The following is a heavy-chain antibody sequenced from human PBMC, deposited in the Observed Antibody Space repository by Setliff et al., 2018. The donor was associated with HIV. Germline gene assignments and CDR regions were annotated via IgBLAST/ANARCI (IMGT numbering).Heavy chain of an antibody. D-gene: IGHD2-21*01. Sequence: ASVKVSCKASGGTFSSYAISWVRQAPGQGLEWMGGIIPIFGTANYAQKFQGRVTITADESTSTAYMELSSLRSEDTAVYYCAPIDPFPHDYWGQGTLVTVSS. CDR2: IIPIFGTA. CDR1: GGTFSSYA. CDR3: APIDPFPHDY. J-gene: IGHJ4*02. V-gene: IGHV1-69*13.